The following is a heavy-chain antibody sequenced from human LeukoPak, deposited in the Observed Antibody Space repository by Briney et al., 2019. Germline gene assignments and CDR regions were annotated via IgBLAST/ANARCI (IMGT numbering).Heavy chain of an antibody. CDR1: GYTFTSYP. J-gene: IGHJ4*02. V-gene: IGHV3-30-3*01. CDR2: ISYDGSNK. CDR3: ARSQGFDY. Sequence: FCKASGYTFTSYPLHWVRQAPGKGLEWVAVISYDGSNKYYADSVKGRFTISRDNSKNTLYLQMNSLRAEDTAVYYCARSQGFDYWGQGTLVTVSS.